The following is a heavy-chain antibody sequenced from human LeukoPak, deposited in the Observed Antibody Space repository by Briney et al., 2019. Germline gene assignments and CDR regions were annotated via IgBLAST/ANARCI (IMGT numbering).Heavy chain of an antibody. Sequence: GGSLRLSCAASGFTFSSYGMHWVRQAPGKGLEWVSIISSGSSAIFSADALKGRFTISRDDAKNLPYLDMNSLRAEDTAVYYCARGHTAVTRHFDFWGQGTLVTVSS. CDR2: ISSGSSAI. V-gene: IGHV3-21*01. CDR1: GFTFSSYG. J-gene: IGHJ4*02. D-gene: IGHD4-17*01. CDR3: ARGHTAVTRHFDF.